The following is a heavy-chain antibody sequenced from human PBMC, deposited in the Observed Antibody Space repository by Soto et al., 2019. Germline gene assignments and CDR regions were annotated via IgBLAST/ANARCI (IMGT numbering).Heavy chain of an antibody. V-gene: IGHV3-30*18. D-gene: IGHD2-2*01. CDR2: ISYDGSNK. Sequence: GGSLRLSCAASGFTFSSYGMHWVRQAPGKGLEWVAVISYDGSNKYYADSVKGRFTISRDNSKNTLYLQMNSLRAEDTAVYYCAKERSQLLLGVDYYYYGMDVWGQGTTVTVSS. CDR3: AKERSQLLLGVDYYYYGMDV. CDR1: GFTFSSYG. J-gene: IGHJ6*02.